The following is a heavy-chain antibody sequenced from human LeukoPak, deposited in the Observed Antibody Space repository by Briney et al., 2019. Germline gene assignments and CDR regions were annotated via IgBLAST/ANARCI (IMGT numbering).Heavy chain of an antibody. CDR3: ARRGSCFGSSCSLDY. V-gene: IGHV4-30-2*01. J-gene: IGHJ4*02. CDR1: GGSISSGGYY. CDR2: IYHSGST. Sequence: PSQTLSLTCTVSGGSISSGGYYWSWIRQPPGKGLEWIGYIYHSGSTYYNPSLKSRVTISVDRSKNQFSLKLSSVTAADTAVYYCARRGSCFGSSCSLDYWGQGTLVTVSS. D-gene: IGHD6-13*01.